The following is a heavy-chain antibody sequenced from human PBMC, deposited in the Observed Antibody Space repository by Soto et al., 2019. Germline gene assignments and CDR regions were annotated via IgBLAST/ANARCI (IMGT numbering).Heavy chain of an antibody. Sequence: ASVKVSCKASGYTFTSYYMHWVRQAPGQGLEWMGIINPSGGSTSYAQKFQGRVTMTRDTSTSTVYMELSSLRSEDTAVYYCARDYSFLRLGQLSLTDYWGQGTRVTVS. D-gene: IGHD3-16*02. J-gene: IGHJ4*02. CDR1: GYTFTSYY. V-gene: IGHV1-46*01. CDR3: ARDYSFLRLGQLSLTDY. CDR2: INPSGGST.